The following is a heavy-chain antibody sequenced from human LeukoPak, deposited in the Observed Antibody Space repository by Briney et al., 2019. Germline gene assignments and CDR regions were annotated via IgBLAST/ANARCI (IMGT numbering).Heavy chain of an antibody. J-gene: IGHJ4*02. Sequence: SETLSLTCTVSGGSISSYYWSWIRQPPGKGLEWIGYIYTSGSTNSNPSLKSRVTISIDTSKNQFSLKLSSVTAADTAVYYCARVGSYWGQGTLVTVSS. CDR1: GGSISSYY. CDR3: ARVGSY. CDR2: IYTSGST. V-gene: IGHV4-4*09. D-gene: IGHD2-15*01.